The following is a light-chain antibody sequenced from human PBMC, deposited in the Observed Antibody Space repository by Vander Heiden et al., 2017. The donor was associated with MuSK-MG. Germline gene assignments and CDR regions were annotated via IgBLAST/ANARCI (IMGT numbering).Light chain of an antibody. Sequence: DIVMTQSPDSLAVSLGERATINCKSSQSVLYSSNNKNYLAWYQQKPGRPPKLLIYWASTRESGVPDRFSGSGSGTDFTLTISSLQAEDVAVYYCQQYYSTPLTFGGGTKVXIK. V-gene: IGKV4-1*01. J-gene: IGKJ4*01. CDR3: QQYYSTPLT. CDR2: WAS. CDR1: QSVLYSSNNKNY.